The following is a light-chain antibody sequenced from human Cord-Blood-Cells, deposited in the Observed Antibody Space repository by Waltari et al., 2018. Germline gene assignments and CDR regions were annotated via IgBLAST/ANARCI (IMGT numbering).Light chain of an antibody. V-gene: IGLV2-14*03. J-gene: IGLJ1*01. CDR1: SSDVGGSNY. Sequence: QSALTQPASVSGSPGQSNTISCPGSSSDVGGSNYVPWYQQHPCKAPKLMVYDVSNRPLGVSNRVSGSKSGNTASLTISGLQAEDEADYYCSSYTSSSTYVFGTGTKVTVL. CDR3: SSYTSSSTYV. CDR2: DVS.